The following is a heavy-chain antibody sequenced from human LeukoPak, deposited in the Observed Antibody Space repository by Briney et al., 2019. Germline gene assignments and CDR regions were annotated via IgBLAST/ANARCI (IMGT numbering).Heavy chain of an antibody. Sequence: GGSLRLSCAASGFTFSGYAMSWVRQAPGKGLEWVSSMSANGDSTYYVDSVRGRFTISRDNSKNTLYLQMNSLRAEDTAVYYCAKVGDYSNYYDYWGQGTLVTDSS. CDR1: GFTFSGYA. D-gene: IGHD4-11*01. V-gene: IGHV3-23*01. J-gene: IGHJ4*02. CDR3: AKVGDYSNYYDY. CDR2: MSANGDST.